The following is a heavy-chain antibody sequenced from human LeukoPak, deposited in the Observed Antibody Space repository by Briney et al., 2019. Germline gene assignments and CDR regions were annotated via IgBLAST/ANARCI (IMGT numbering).Heavy chain of an antibody. D-gene: IGHD2-2*01. Sequence: SVKVSCKASGGTFSSYAISWVRQAPGQGLEWMGGIIPIFGTANYAQKFQGRVTITADESTSTAYMELSSLRSEDTAVYYCASSVPAAKPLYYYYYMDVWGKGTTVTVSS. V-gene: IGHV1-69*13. CDR1: GGTFSSYA. J-gene: IGHJ6*03. CDR3: ASSVPAAKPLYYYYYMDV. CDR2: IIPIFGTA.